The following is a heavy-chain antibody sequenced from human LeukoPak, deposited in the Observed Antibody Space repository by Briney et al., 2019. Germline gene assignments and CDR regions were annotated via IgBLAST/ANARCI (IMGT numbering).Heavy chain of an antibody. CDR3: AKAHHSSGWYWFDP. V-gene: IGHV3-33*06. CDR2: IWYDGSNK. D-gene: IGHD6-19*01. J-gene: IGHJ5*02. CDR1: GFTFSSYG. Sequence: PGRSLRLSCAASGFTFSSYGMHWVRQAPGKGLEWVAVIWYDGSNKYYADSVKGRFTISRDNSKSTSYLQMNSLRADEDTAVYYCAKAHHSSGWYWFDPWGQGTLVTVSS.